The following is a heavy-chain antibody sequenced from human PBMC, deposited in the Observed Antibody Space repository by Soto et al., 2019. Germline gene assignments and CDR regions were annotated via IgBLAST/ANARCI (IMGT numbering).Heavy chain of an antibody. J-gene: IGHJ4*02. CDR3: ARDGYSYGYRYFDY. CDR1: GYTFTSYA. D-gene: IGHD5-18*01. V-gene: IGHV1-3*01. CDR2: INAGNGNT. Sequence: ASVKVSCKASGYTFTSYAMHWVRQAPGQRPEWMGWINAGNGNTKYSQKFQGRVTITRDTSASTAYMELSSLRSEDTAVYYCARDGYSYGYRYFDYWGQGTLVTVSS.